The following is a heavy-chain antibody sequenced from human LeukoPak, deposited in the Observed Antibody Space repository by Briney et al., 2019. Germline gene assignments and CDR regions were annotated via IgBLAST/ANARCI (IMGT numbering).Heavy chain of an antibody. Sequence: SETLSLTCAVYGGSFSGYYWSWIRQPPGKGPEWIGEINHSGSTNYNPSLKSRVTISVVTSKNQFSLKLSSVTAADTAVYYCARESDAFDIWGQGTMVTVSS. J-gene: IGHJ3*02. CDR2: INHSGST. CDR3: ARESDAFDI. V-gene: IGHV4-34*01. CDR1: GGSFSGYY.